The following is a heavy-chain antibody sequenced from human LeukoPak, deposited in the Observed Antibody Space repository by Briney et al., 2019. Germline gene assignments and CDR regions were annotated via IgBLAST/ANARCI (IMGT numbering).Heavy chain of an antibody. J-gene: IGHJ4*02. V-gene: IGHV3-74*01. CDR1: GFTFSSHW. D-gene: IGHD2-2*01. CDR2: INTDESKI. CDR3: ARDRGSPEYCSSTNCPFDY. Sequence: GGSLRLSCAASGFTFSSHWMHWVRQTPGKGLVWVSRINTDESKINHADSVKGRFTISRDNAKNTLYLQMNSLRAEDTAVYYCARDRGSPEYCSSTNCPFDYWGQGTLVTVSS.